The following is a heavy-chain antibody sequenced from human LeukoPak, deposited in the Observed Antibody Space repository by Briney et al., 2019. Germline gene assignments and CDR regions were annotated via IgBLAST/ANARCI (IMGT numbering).Heavy chain of an antibody. CDR2: INHSGST. D-gene: IGHD2-15*01. CDR1: GGSFSGYY. Sequence: PSETLSLTCAVYGGSFSGYYWSWIRQPPGKGLEWIGEINHSGSTNYNPSLKSRVTISVDTSKNQFSLKLSSVTAADTAVYYCAREACSSGSCDAFDIWGQGTMVTVSS. J-gene: IGHJ3*02. V-gene: IGHV4-34*01. CDR3: AREACSSGSCDAFDI.